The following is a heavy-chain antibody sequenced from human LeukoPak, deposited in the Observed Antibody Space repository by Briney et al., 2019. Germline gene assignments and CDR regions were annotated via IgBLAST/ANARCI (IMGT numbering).Heavy chain of an antibody. J-gene: IGHJ4*02. Sequence: SETLSLTCTVSGYSITNSFWSWIRQSPGKAPEWIGYVHFSGNTNYNPSLKSRVTISVDTSKDQFSLHLRSVTAADTAVYYCARVFGDSERRIDYWGQGTQVTVSS. CDR1: GYSITNSF. V-gene: IGHV4-59*01. D-gene: IGHD3-10*01. CDR3: ARVFGDSERRIDY. CDR2: VHFSGNT.